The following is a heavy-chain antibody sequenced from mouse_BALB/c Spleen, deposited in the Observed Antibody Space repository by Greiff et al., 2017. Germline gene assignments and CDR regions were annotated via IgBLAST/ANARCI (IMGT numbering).Heavy chain of an antibody. CDR3: ARWDYGPGAMDY. CDR2: IYPGDGDT. Sequence: QVQLKESGAELVRPGSSVKISCKASGYAFSSYWMNWVKQRPGQGLEWIGQIYPGDGDTNYNGKFKGKATLTADKSSSTAYMQLSSLTSEDSAVYFCARWDYGPGAMDYWGQGTSVTVSS. CDR1: GYAFSSYW. V-gene: IGHV1-80*01. J-gene: IGHJ4*01. D-gene: IGHD1-1*01.